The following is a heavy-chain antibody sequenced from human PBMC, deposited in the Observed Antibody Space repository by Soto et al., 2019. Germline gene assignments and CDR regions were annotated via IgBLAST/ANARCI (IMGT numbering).Heavy chain of an antibody. V-gene: IGHV1-18*04. CDR2: ISAYNCNT. CDR3: ARDAYYDFWSGYPPFDP. CDR1: CRTCTSYG. J-gene: IGHJ5*02. Sequence: ASVKVSCIAACRTCTSYGISCLRHARGQVLEWMGWISAYNCNTNYAQTLQGRVTMTTDTSTSTAYMELRSLRSDDTAVYYCARDAYYDFWSGYPPFDPWGQGTLVTVSS. D-gene: IGHD3-3*01.